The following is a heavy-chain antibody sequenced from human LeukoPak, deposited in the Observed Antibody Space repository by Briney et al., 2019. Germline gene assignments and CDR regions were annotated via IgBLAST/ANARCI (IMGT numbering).Heavy chain of an antibody. V-gene: IGHV3-23*01. D-gene: IGHD6-19*01. CDR3: AKDTAVAGFHY. Sequence: RGSLRLSSAPPGFTFSSYAMSSGRQAPGKRLEWVSAISGSGGSTYYADSVKGRFTISRDNSKNTLYLQMNSLRADDTAVYYCAKDTAVAGFHYWGQGTLVTVSS. J-gene: IGHJ4*02. CDR2: ISGSGGST. CDR1: GFTFSSYA.